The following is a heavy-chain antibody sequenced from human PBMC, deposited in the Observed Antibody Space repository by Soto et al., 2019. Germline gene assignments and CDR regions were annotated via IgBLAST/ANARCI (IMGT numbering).Heavy chain of an antibody. CDR1: GGSFSGYY. Sequence: SETLSLPCAVYGGSFSGYYWSWIRQPPGKGLEWIGEINHSGSTNYNPSLKSRVTISVDTSKNQFSLKLSSVTAADTAVYYCARGGFGGFGLAARRTMDVWGKGTTVTVSS. CDR2: INHSGST. V-gene: IGHV4-34*01. J-gene: IGHJ6*03. CDR3: ARGGFGGFGLAARRTMDV. D-gene: IGHD3-10*01.